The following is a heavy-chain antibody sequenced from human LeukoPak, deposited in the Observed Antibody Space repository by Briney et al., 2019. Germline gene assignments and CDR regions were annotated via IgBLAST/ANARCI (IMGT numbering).Heavy chain of an antibody. CDR3: ARDQWDLYYYYGMDV. V-gene: IGHV3-74*01. CDR1: GFTFSSYW. J-gene: IGHJ6*02. D-gene: IGHD1-26*01. Sequence: GGSLGLSCAASGFTFSSYWMHWVRQAPGKGLVWVSRINSDGSSTSYADSVKGRFTISRDNAKNMLYLQMNSLRAEDTAVYYCARDQWDLYYYYGMDVWGQGTTVTVSS. CDR2: INSDGSST.